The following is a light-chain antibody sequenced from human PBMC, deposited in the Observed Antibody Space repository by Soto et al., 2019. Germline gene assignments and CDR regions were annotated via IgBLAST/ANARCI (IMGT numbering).Light chain of an antibody. CDR3: QQLNSYPQT. J-gene: IGKJ1*01. CDR1: QGISSY. V-gene: IGKV1-9*01. Sequence: IQLTQSPSSLSASVGDRVTITCRASQGISSYLAWYQQKPGKAPKLLIYAASTLQSGGPSRFSGSGSVTAFTITISSLQPEDFATYYCQQLNSYPQTFGQGTKVEIK. CDR2: AAS.